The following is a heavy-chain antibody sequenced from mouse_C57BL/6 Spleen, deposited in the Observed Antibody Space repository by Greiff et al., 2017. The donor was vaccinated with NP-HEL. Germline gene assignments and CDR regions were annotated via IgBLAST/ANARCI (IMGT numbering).Heavy chain of an antibody. V-gene: IGHV1-4*01. CDR3: ARCDYYGSSHWYFDV. CDR2: INPSSGYT. D-gene: IGHD1-1*01. Sequence: VQLQQSGAELARPGASVKMSCKASGYTFTSYTMHWVKQRPGQGLEWIGYINPSSGYTKYNQKFTDKATLTADKSSSTAYMQLSSLTYEDSAAYYCARCDYYGSSHWYFDVWGTGTTVTVSS. J-gene: IGHJ1*03. CDR1: GYTFTSYT.